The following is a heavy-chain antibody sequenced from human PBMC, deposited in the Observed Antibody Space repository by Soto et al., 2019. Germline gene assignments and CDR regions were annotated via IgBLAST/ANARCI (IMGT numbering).Heavy chain of an antibody. CDR1: GYSISNGDY. Sequence: PSETLSLTCAVSGYSISNGDYWGWIRQAPGKGLEWIGSVYYSGSTHYEPSLRGQIAISVDTLKIQFARTLASVTSADTAMYFCARKTSSYFDSWGQGIPVTVSS. CDR3: ARKTSSYFDS. V-gene: IGHV4-38-2*01. J-gene: IGHJ4*02. CDR2: VYYSGST.